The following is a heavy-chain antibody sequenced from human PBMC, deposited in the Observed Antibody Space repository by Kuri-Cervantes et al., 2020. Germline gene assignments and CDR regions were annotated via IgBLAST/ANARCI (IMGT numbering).Heavy chain of an antibody. CDR1: GGSISSSSYY. Sequence: SETLSLTCTVSGGSISSSSYYWGWIRQPPGKGLEWIGSIYYSGSTYYNPSLKSRVTISVDTSKNQFSLKLSSVTAADTAVYYCARSSYYYGSGSYLYYWGQGTLVTVSS. J-gene: IGHJ4*02. D-gene: IGHD3-10*01. V-gene: IGHV4-39*07. CDR2: IYYSGST. CDR3: ARSSYYYGSGSYLYY.